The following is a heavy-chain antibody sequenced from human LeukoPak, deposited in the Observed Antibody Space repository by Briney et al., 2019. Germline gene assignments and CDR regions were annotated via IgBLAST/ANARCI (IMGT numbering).Heavy chain of an antibody. V-gene: IGHV7-4-1*02. D-gene: IGHD3-10*01. CDR1: GGTFSSYA. CDR3: ARGFPILTHMVRDAYYFDY. J-gene: IGHJ4*02. Sequence: ASVKVSCKASGGTFSSYAISWVRQAPGQGLEWMGWINTNTGNPTYAQGFTGRFVFSLDTSVSTAYPQISSLKAEDTAVYYCARGFPILTHMVRDAYYFDYWGQGTLVTVSS. CDR2: INTNTGNP.